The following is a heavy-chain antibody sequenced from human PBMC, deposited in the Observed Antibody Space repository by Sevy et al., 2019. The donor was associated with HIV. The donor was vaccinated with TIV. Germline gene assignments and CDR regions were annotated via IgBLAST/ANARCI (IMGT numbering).Heavy chain of an antibody. Sequence: GGSLRLSCAASGFTFSSYSMNWVRQAPGKGLEWVSYISSSSSAIYYADSVKGRFTISRDNAKNSLYLQMSSLRAEDTAVYYCAGDEHTYGDYDYLDHWGQGTLVTVSS. CDR2: ISSSSSAI. V-gene: IGHV3-48*01. D-gene: IGHD4-17*01. J-gene: IGHJ4*02. CDR1: GFTFSSYS. CDR3: AGDEHTYGDYDYLDH.